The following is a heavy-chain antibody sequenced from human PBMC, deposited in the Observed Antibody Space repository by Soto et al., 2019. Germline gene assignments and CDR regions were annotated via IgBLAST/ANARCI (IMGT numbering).Heavy chain of an antibody. J-gene: IGHJ6*02. CDR2: IIPIFGTA. Sequence: SVKVSCKASGGTFSSYAISWVRQAPGQGLEWMGGIIPIFGTANYAQKFQGRVTITADESTSTAYMELSSLRSEDTAVYYCAINYYDSSGSGAHYYYYGMDVWGQGTTVTVSS. CDR1: GGTFSSYA. D-gene: IGHD3-22*01. V-gene: IGHV1-69*13. CDR3: AINYYDSSGSGAHYYYYGMDV.